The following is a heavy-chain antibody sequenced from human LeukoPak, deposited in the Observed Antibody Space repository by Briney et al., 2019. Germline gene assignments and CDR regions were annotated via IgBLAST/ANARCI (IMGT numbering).Heavy chain of an antibody. CDR2: INADGSTT. J-gene: IGHJ3*02. V-gene: IGHV3-74*01. CDR3: ARDLGHAFDI. CDR1: GFTFSSYA. Sequence: PGRSLRLSCAASGFTFSSYAMHWVRQAPGKGLEWVSYINADGSTTSYADSVKGRFIVSRDNAKNTLYLQMDSLRAEDTAVYYCARDLGHAFDIWGQGTMITVSS.